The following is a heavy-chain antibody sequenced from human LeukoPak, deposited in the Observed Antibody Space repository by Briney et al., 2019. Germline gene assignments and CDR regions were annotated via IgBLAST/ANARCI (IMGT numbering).Heavy chain of an antibody. J-gene: IGHJ4*02. D-gene: IGHD3-9*01. CDR1: GGSISSGGYY. V-gene: IGHV4-30-2*01. Sequence: SETLSLTCTVSGGSISSGGYYWSWIRQPPGKGLEWIGYIYHSGSTYYNPSLKSRVTISVDRSKNQFSLKLSSVTAADTAVYYCARGGYFDWLLDFDYWGQGTLVTVSS. CDR2: IYHSGST. CDR3: ARGGYFDWLLDFDY.